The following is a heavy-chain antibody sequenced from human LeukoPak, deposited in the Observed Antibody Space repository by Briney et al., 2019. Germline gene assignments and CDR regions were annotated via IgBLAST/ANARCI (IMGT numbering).Heavy chain of an antibody. CDR2: IYYSGST. V-gene: IGHV4-59*01. CDR3: ARKRRDSSGWYGDFDL. Sequence: KPSETLSLTCTVSGGSISSYYWSWIRQPPGKGLEWIGYIYYSGSTNYNPSLKSRVTISVDTSKNQFSLKLSSVTAADTAVYYCARKRRDSSGWYGDFDLRGRGTLVTVSS. D-gene: IGHD6-19*01. CDR1: GGSISSYY. J-gene: IGHJ2*01.